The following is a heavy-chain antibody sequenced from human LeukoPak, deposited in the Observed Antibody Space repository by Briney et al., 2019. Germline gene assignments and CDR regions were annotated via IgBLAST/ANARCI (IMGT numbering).Heavy chain of an antibody. V-gene: IGHV3-30*18. Sequence: GGSLRLSCAASGFTFSIYGMGWVRQAPGKGLEWVAVISYDGSNKYYADSVKGRFTISRDNSKNTLYLQMNSLRAEDTAVYYCAKVGYSSSWYYYYYYMDVWGKGTTVTVSS. CDR2: ISYDGSNK. J-gene: IGHJ6*03. CDR1: GFTFSIYG. CDR3: AKVGYSSSWYYYYYYMDV. D-gene: IGHD6-13*01.